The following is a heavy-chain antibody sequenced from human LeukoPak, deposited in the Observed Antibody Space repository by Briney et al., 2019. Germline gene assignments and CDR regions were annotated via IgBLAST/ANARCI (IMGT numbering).Heavy chain of an antibody. CDR3: ARTVFGEYSYGIDY. Sequence: ASVKVSCKASGYTFTGYYTHWVRQAPGQGLEWMGRINPNSGGTNYAQKFQGRVTMTRDTSISTAYMELSRLRSDDTAVYYCARTVFGEYSYGIDYWGQGTLVTVSS. V-gene: IGHV1-2*06. D-gene: IGHD5-18*01. J-gene: IGHJ4*02. CDR1: GYTFTGYY. CDR2: INPNSGGT.